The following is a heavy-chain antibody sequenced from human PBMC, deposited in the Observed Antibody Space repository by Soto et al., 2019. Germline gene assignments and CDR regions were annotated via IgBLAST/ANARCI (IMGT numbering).Heavy chain of an antibody. CDR2: IYYSGST. CDR1: GGSISSSSYY. V-gene: IGHV4-39*01. J-gene: IGHJ5*02. Sequence: SETLSLTCTVSGGSISSSSYYWGWIRQPPGKGLEWIGSIYYSGSTYYNPSLKSRVTISVDTSKNQFSLKLSSVTAADTAVYNCARGRTGTTAGGWFDPWGQGTLVTVSS. D-gene: IGHD1-1*01. CDR3: ARGRTGTTAGGWFDP.